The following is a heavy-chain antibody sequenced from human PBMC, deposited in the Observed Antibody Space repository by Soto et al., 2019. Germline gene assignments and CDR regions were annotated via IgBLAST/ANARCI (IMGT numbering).Heavy chain of an antibody. Sequence: SSETLSLTCQVYGGSFSGYYWSWIRRPPGKGLEWIGEIHQSGSTNYNPSLKSRLTISIDTSKNQFSLKLTSVTAADTAVYYCATVVVVASNLRDDAFDIWGQGTMVTVSS. CDR1: GGSFSGYY. V-gene: IGHV4-34*01. CDR3: ATVVVVASNLRDDAFDI. J-gene: IGHJ3*02. CDR2: IHQSGST. D-gene: IGHD2-15*01.